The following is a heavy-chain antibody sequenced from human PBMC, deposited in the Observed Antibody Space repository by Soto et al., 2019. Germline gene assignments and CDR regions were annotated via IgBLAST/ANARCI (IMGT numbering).Heavy chain of an antibody. V-gene: IGHV1-18*01. CDR3: TREAIVVIPAAQPSHFDS. D-gene: IGHD2-2*01. Sequence: QVQLVQSGAEVKKPGASVKVSCKGLGYNFIKYGINWVRQAPGQGLEWMGWISPYSGYTHSAQKFTGRLHLNTDTAATTAYMELRSLRSADTALYYCTREAIVVIPAAQPSHFDSWGQGTLVTVSS. J-gene: IGHJ4*02. CDR2: ISPYSGYT. CDR1: GYNFIKYG.